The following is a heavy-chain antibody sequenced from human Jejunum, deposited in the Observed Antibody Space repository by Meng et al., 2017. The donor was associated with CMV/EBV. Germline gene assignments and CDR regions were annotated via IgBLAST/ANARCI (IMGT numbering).Heavy chain of an antibody. J-gene: IGHJ3*01. Sequence: SGFRFRYAAMTWVRQAPGKGLQWVSVIYTGATSTYYADSVKGRFTISRDDSKSTLYLQMNSLRAEDTAVYYCAKVDANTVGAFDVWGQGTMVTVSS. CDR3: AKVDANTVGAFDV. CDR2: IYTGATST. D-gene: IGHD2-2*02. V-gene: IGHV3-23*03. CDR1: GFRFRYAA.